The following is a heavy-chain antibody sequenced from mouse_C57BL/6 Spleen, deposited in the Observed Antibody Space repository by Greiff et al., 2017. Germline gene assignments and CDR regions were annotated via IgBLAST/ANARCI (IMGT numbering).Heavy chain of an antibody. D-gene: IGHD3-2*02. CDR3: ARRGQLRLTYAMDY. CDR2: IYPGSGNT. CDR1: GYTFTDYY. V-gene: IGHV1-76*01. J-gene: IGHJ4*01. Sequence: VKLMESGAELVRPGASVKLSCKASGYTFTDYYINWVKQRPGQGLEWIARIYPGSGNTYYNEKFKGKATLTAEKSSSTAYMQLSSLTSEDSAVYFCARRGQLRLTYAMDYWGQGTSVTVSS.